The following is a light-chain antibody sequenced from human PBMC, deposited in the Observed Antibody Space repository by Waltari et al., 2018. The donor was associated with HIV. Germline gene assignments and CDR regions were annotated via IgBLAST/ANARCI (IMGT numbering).Light chain of an antibody. CDR2: STT. J-gene: IGLJ3*02. V-gene: IGLV1-40*01. Sequence: QSVLTQPPSVSGAPGQRVSLSCAGQTSNIGAGYEVHWYLQLPGSAPNLLIHSTTERPAGIPDRFSGSRSGASASLAITGLQVEDEGDYYCQSYDGTLSVWVFGGGTKLTVL. CDR1: TSNIGAGYE. CDR3: QSYDGTLSVWV.